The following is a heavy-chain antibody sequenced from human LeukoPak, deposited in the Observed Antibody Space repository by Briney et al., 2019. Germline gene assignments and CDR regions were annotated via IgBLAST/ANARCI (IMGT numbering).Heavy chain of an antibody. CDR1: GFTFDDYA. J-gene: IGHJ4*02. Sequence: GGSLRLSCAASGFTFDDYAMHWVRQAPGKGLEWVSGISWNSGSIGYADSVKGRFTISRDNAKNSLYLQMNSLRAEDTALYYCAKDAYYDSSGKFDYWGQGTLVTVPS. CDR2: ISWNSGSI. D-gene: IGHD3-22*01. V-gene: IGHV3-9*01. CDR3: AKDAYYDSSGKFDY.